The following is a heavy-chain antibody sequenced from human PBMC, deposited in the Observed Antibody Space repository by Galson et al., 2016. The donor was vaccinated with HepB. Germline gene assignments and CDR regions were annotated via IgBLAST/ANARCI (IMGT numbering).Heavy chain of an antibody. CDR1: GFTLNNYG. V-gene: IGHV3-23*01. Sequence: SLRLSCAASGFTLNNYGMSWVHQAPGKGLEWVSGISGSGDRTYYADSVKGRLTISRDNSKNTLYLQMNSMRAEDTAVYYCAKIAQRGYYDRSGYPTDYWGQGTLVTVSS. CDR2: ISGSGDRT. J-gene: IGHJ4*02. D-gene: IGHD3-22*01. CDR3: AKIAQRGYYDRSGYPTDY.